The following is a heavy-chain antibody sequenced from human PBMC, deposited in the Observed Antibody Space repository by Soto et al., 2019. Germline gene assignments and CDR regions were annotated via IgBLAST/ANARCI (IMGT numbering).Heavy chain of an antibody. V-gene: IGHV3-23*01. D-gene: IGHD6-19*01. Sequence: GGSLRLSCAASGFTFSSYAMSWVRQAPGKGLEWVSAISDSGGSTYYADSVRGRFSISRDNSKNTLYLQMNSLRGDDTAVYYCAKGYEVSPPVSSGWYSNYFYGVDVWGPGTMVTLSS. CDR2: ISDSGGST. CDR1: GFTFSSYA. CDR3: AKGYEVSPPVSSGWYSNYFYGVDV. J-gene: IGHJ6*02.